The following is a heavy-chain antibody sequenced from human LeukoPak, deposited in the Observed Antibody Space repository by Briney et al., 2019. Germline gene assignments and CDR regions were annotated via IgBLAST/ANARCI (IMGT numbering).Heavy chain of an antibody. CDR2: IYHSGST. Sequence: SETLSLTCTVSGYSISSGYYWGWIRQPPGKGLEWIGSIYHSGSTYYNPSLKSRVTLSIDTSKNQFSLELTSVTAADTAVYYCARGIAVAASRYYYYYYMDVWGKGTTVTISS. CDR1: GYSISSGYY. CDR3: ARGIAVAASRYYYYYYMDV. V-gene: IGHV4-38-2*02. J-gene: IGHJ6*03. D-gene: IGHD6-19*01.